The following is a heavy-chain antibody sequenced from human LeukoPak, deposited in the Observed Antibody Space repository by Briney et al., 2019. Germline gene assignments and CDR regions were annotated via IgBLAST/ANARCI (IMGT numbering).Heavy chain of an antibody. D-gene: IGHD6-13*01. CDR2: IYYSGST. Sequence: PSETLSLTCTVSGGSISSYYWSWIRQPPGKGLEWIGYIYYSGSTNYNPSLKSRVTISVDTSKNQFSLKLSSVTAADTAVYYCARLVGTIAAADYWGQGTLVTVS. J-gene: IGHJ4*02. CDR1: GGSISSYY. CDR3: ARLVGTIAAADY. V-gene: IGHV4-59*08.